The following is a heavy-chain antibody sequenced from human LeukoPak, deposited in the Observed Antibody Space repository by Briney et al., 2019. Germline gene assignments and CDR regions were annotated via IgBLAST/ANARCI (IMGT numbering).Heavy chain of an antibody. CDR1: GGSISNYY. CDR2: IHYSGYT. CDR3: ARHWGSDRYFDL. Sequence: SETLSLTCAVSGGSISNYYCSWIRQPPGKGLEWLGYIHYSGYTNYNPSLKSRVTISVDTSKNQFSLNLSSVTAADTAVYCCARHWGSDRYFDLWGRGTLVTVSS. V-gene: IGHV4-59*01. D-gene: IGHD7-27*01. J-gene: IGHJ2*01.